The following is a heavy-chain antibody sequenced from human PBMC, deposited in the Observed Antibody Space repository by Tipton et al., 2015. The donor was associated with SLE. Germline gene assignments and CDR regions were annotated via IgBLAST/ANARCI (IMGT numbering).Heavy chain of an antibody. CDR1: GFTFSSYW. J-gene: IGHJ3*02. CDR3: ARDGWLGEPCI. V-gene: IGHV3-7*05. CDR2: IKQDGSEK. Sequence: SLRLSCAASGFTFSSYWMSWVRQAPGKGLEWVANIKQDGSEKYCVDSVKGRFTISRDNAKDSLYLQMNSLRAEDTAVYYCARDGWLGEPCIWGQGTMVTVSS. D-gene: IGHD3-10*01.